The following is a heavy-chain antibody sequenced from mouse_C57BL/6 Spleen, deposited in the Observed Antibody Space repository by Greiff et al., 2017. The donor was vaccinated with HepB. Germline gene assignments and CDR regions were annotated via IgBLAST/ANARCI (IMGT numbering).Heavy chain of an antibody. J-gene: IGHJ4*01. CDR2: IDPETGGT. CDR3: TRRDYDYDGYAMDY. V-gene: IGHV1-15*01. Sequence: QVQLQQSGAELVRPGASVTLSCKASGYTFTDYEMLWVKQTPVHGLEWIGAIDPETGGTAYNQKFKGKAILTADKSSSTAYMELRSLTSEDSAVYYCTRRDYDYDGYAMDYWGQGTSVTVSS. CDR1: GYTFTDYE. D-gene: IGHD2-4*01.